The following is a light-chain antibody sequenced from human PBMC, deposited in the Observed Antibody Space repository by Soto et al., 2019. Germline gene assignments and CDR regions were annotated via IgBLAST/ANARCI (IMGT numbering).Light chain of an antibody. J-gene: IGKJ2*01. V-gene: IGKV3-11*01. CDR2: DAS. CDR3: QQLGNWPPSYT. CDR1: QSVSRY. Sequence: EIVLTQSPATLSLSPGERATLSCRASQSVSRYLAWYQQKPGQAPRLLIYDASNRATGIPARFSGSGSGTDFTLTISSLEPEDFAVYYCQQLGNWPPSYTFGQGTKLEIK.